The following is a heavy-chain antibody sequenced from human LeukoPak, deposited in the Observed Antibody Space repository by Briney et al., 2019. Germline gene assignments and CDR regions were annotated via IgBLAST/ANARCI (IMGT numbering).Heavy chain of an antibody. Sequence: KSSETLSLTCTVSGGSISSSSYYWGWIRQPPGKGLEWIGSIYYSGSTYYNPSLKSRVTISVDTSKNQFSLKLSSVTAADTAVYYCARPAELELHAFDIWGQGTMVTVSS. D-gene: IGHD1-7*01. J-gene: IGHJ3*02. CDR3: ARPAELELHAFDI. CDR2: IYYSGST. V-gene: IGHV4-39*01. CDR1: GGSISSSSYY.